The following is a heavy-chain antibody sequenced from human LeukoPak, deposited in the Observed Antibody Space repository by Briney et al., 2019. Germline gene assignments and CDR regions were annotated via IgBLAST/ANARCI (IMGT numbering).Heavy chain of an antibody. CDR2: IYYTGST. V-gene: IGHV4-61*01. D-gene: IGHD5-12*01. CDR1: GGSVSSGSYY. J-gene: IGHJ4*02. Sequence: SETLSLTCTVSGGSVSSGSYYWSWIRQPPGKGLEWIGYIYYTGSTNYNPPLKSRVTISADTSKNQFSLRLNSVTAADTAVYYCVRSSRGYSGHDSGYWGQGTLVTVST. CDR3: VRSSRGYSGHDSGY.